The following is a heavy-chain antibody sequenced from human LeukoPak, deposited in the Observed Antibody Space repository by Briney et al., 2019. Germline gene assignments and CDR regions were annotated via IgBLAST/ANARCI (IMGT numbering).Heavy chain of an antibody. V-gene: IGHV3-15*01. J-gene: IGHJ1*01. CDR2: IKSKTDGGTT. Sequence: GGSLRLSCAASGSTFSSHTMNWVRQAPGQGLEWVGRIKSKTDGGTTDYAAPVKGRFTISRDDSKTTLYLQMNSLKTEDTAVYYCTTRYSSSWYGYFQHWGQGTLVTVSS. D-gene: IGHD6-13*01. CDR3: TTRYSSSWYGYFQH. CDR1: GSTFSSHT.